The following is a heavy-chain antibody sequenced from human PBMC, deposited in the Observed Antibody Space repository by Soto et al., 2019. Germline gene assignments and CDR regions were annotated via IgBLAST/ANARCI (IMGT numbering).Heavy chain of an antibody. V-gene: IGHV1-2*02. CDR3: GRGRSGQIVVFY. D-gene: IGHD1-26*01. J-gene: IGHJ4*02. CDR2: IGPESGAT. CDR1: GYTFTGHY. Sequence: AASVKVSCKASGYTFTGHYIHWVRQAPGQGPEWMGEIGPESGATRYAQKFQGRVTMTRDMSITTVYMELNNLSPDDTAVYYCGRGRSGQIVVFYWGQGTPVTVSS.